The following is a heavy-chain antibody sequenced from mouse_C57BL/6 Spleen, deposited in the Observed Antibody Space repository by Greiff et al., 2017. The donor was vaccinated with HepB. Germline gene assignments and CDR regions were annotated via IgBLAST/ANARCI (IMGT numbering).Heavy chain of an antibody. Sequence: EVQLQQSGAELVKPGASVKLSCTASGFNIKDYYMHWVKQRTEQGLEWIGRIDPEDGETKYAPKCQGKATITADTSSNTAYLQLSSLTSEDTAVYYCARRSPPNYYGSSYYYAMDYWGQGTSVTVSS. CDR2: IDPEDGET. CDR1: GFNIKDYY. V-gene: IGHV14-2*01. J-gene: IGHJ4*01. CDR3: ARRSPPNYYGSSYYYAMDY. D-gene: IGHD1-1*01.